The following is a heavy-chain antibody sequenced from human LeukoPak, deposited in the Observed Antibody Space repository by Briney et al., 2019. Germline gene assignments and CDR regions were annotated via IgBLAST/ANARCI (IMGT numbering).Heavy chain of an antibody. CDR2: ISSSSRYI. D-gene: IGHD1-26*01. CDR3: ARGGPGRSLTIVPERTKYYMDV. V-gene: IGHV3-21*01. CDR1: GFTFSSYS. Sequence: GGSLRLSCAASGFTFSSYSMNWVRQAPGKGLEWVSSISSSSRYISYADSVKGRFTISRDNAKNSLYLQMNSLRAEDTAMYYCARGGPGRSLTIVPERTKYYMDVWGEGATVTVSS. J-gene: IGHJ6*03.